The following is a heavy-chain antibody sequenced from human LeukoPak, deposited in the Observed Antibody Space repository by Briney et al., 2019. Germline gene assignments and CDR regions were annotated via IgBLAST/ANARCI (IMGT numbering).Heavy chain of an antibody. CDR3: ASCVSSGWTPYYYYYYMDV. CDR2: IYHSGST. J-gene: IGHJ6*03. Sequence: SETLSLTCTVSGYSISSGYYWGWIRQPPGKGLECIGSIYHSGSTYYNPSLKSRVTISVDTSKNQFSLKLSSVTAADTAVYYCASCVSSGWTPYYYYYYMDVWGKGTTVTVSS. V-gene: IGHV4-38-2*02. CDR1: GYSISSGYY. D-gene: IGHD6-19*01.